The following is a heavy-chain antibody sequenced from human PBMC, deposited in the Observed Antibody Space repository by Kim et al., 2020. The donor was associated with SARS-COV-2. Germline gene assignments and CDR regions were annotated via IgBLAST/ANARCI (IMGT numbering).Heavy chain of an antibody. CDR2: ISYDGSNK. V-gene: IGHV3-30*18. Sequence: GGSLRLSCAASGFTFSSYGMHWVRQAPGKGLEWVAVISYDGSNKYYADSVKGRFTISRDNSKNTLYLQMNSLRAEDTAVYYCAKGQGYYYGSGSYNSEGVWDYWGQGTLVTVSS. CDR3: AKGQGYYYGSGSYNSEGVWDY. J-gene: IGHJ4*02. D-gene: IGHD3-10*01. CDR1: GFTFSSYG.